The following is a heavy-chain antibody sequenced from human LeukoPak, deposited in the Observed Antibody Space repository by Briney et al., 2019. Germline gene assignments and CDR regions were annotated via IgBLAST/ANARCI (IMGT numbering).Heavy chain of an antibody. V-gene: IGHV4-59*01. Sequence: SETLSLTCTVSGGSISSYYWSWIRQPPGKGLDWIGYIYYSGSTNYNPSLKSRVTISVDTSKNQFSLKLSSVTAADTAVYYCARIYCSSTSCYDAFDIWGQGTMVTVSS. D-gene: IGHD2-2*01. J-gene: IGHJ3*02. CDR2: IYYSGST. CDR1: GGSISSYY. CDR3: ARIYCSSTSCYDAFDI.